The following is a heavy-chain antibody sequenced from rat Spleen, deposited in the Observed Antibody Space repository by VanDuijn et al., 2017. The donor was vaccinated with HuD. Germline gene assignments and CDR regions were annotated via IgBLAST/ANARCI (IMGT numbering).Heavy chain of an antibody. D-gene: IGHD1-9*01. Sequence: EVQLVESGGGLVQPGGSMTLSCAVSGFTFNDYYMAWVRQAPKKGLEWVATIIYDGSRTYYRDSVKGRFTISRDNAKSTLYVQMDSLRSEDTATYYCARRHYGYTDYFDYWGQGVMVTVSS. CDR2: IIYDGSRT. V-gene: IGHV5-7*01. CDR3: ARRHYGYTDYFDY. J-gene: IGHJ2*01. CDR1: GFTFNDYY.